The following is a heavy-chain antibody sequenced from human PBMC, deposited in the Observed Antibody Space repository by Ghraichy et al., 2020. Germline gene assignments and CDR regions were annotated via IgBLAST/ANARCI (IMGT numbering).Heavy chain of an antibody. CDR2: IKQDGSEK. Sequence: GESLNISCAASGFTFSSYWMSWVRQAPGKGLEWVANIKQDGSEKYYVDSVKGRFTISRDNAKNSLYLQMNSLRAEDTAVYYCARDYYDSSGYPSPFDYWGQGTLVTVSS. CDR1: GFTFSSYW. J-gene: IGHJ4*02. V-gene: IGHV3-7*03. CDR3: ARDYYDSSGYPSPFDY. D-gene: IGHD3-22*01.